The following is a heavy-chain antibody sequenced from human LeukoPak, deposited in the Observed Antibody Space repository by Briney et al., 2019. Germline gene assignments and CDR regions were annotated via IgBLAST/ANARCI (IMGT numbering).Heavy chain of an antibody. D-gene: IGHD2-2*02. CDR3: MKVELYWSSSICYTDSDS. Sequence: PGGSLRLSCSASGFTISGYAMHWVRQAPGKGLEYVSSITSNGGRTYYADSVKGRFIISRDNSKNTLYLQMSSLRPEDTAIHYCMKVELYWSSSICYTDSDSWGQGTLVTVSS. V-gene: IGHV3-64D*09. CDR2: ITSNGGRT. CDR1: GFTISGYA. J-gene: IGHJ4*02.